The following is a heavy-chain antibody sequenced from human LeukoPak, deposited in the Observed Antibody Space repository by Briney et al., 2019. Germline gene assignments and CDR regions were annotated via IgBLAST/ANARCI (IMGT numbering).Heavy chain of an antibody. V-gene: IGHV3-53*01. CDR2: IYSGGST. CDR1: GFTFSSYS. J-gene: IGHJ4*02. CDR3: ARENLTGYFDY. Sequence: PGGSLRLSCAASGFTFSSYSMNWVRQAPGKGLEWVSVIYSGGSTYYADSVKGRFTISRDNSKNTLYLQMNSLRAEDTAVYYCARENLTGYFDYWGQGTLVTVSS. D-gene: IGHD3-9*01.